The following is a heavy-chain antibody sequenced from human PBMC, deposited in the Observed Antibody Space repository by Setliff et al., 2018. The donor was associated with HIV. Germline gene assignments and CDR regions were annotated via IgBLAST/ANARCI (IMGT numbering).Heavy chain of an antibody. CDR3: ATDNREGVGTPYYFDY. J-gene: IGHJ4*02. Sequence: ASVKVSCQVSGYTLTKLSMHWVRQAPEKGLEWMGGFDPELGETFFAQNFRGRLTMTQDTSTDTAYMELTSLRSDDTAMYYCATDNREGVGTPYYFDYWGQGTQVTVSS. V-gene: IGHV1-24*01. CDR1: GYTLTKLS. CDR2: FDPELGET. D-gene: IGHD1-26*01.